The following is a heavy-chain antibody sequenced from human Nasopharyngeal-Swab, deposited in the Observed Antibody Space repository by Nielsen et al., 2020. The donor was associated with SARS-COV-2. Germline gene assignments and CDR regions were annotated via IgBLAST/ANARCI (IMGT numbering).Heavy chain of an antibody. D-gene: IGHD2-15*01. CDR3: ARDSDYEDIGPSYYYYYGMDV. Sequence: ASVKVSCKASGYTFTSYYMHWVRQAPGQGLEWMGIINPSGGSTSYAQKFQGRVTMTRDTSTSTVYMELRSLRSDDTAVYYCARDSDYEDIGPSYYYYYGMDVWGQGTTVTVSS. V-gene: IGHV1-46*01. J-gene: IGHJ6*02. CDR2: INPSGGST. CDR1: GYTFTSYY.